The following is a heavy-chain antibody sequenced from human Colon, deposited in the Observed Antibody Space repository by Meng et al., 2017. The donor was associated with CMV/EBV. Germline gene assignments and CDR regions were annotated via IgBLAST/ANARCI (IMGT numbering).Heavy chain of an antibody. CDR3: AKDQYCTNGVCGGWFDP. Sequence: SLRLACAASGFTFDDYAMHWVRPAPGKGLEWVSGISWNSGSIGYADSVKGRFTISRDNAKNSLYLQMNSLRAEDTALYYCAKDQYCTNGVCGGWFDPWGQGTLVTVSS. V-gene: IGHV3-9*01. CDR1: GFTFDDYA. D-gene: IGHD2-8*01. J-gene: IGHJ5*02. CDR2: ISWNSGSI.